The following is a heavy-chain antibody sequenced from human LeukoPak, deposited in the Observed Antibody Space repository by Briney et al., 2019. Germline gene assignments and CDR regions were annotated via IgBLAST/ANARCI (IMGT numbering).Heavy chain of an antibody. CDR1: GGSISSGDYY. Sequence: PSQTLSLTCTVSGGSISSGDYYWSWIRQPPGKGLEWIGYIYYSGSTYYNPSLKSRVNISVDKSKNQFSLKLSSVTAADPAVYYCARAGIYGSGSYSPNWFDPWGQGTLVTVSS. J-gene: IGHJ5*02. V-gene: IGHV4-30-4*08. D-gene: IGHD3-10*01. CDR2: IYYSGST. CDR3: ARAGIYGSGSYSPNWFDP.